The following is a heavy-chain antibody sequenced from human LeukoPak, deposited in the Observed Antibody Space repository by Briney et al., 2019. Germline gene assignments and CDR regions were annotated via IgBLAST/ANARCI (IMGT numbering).Heavy chain of an antibody. J-gene: IGHJ4*02. CDR2: INDSGDNT. V-gene: IGHV3-23*01. Sequence: GGSLRLSCAASRFTFSKYAMNWVRQAPGKGLEWVSTINDSGDNTYYVDSVKGRFTISRDNSKNTLYLQMNSLRADDTAVYYCAKAQKYYYDSSDYWGQGTLVTVSS. CDR1: RFTFSKYA. CDR3: AKAQKYYYDSSDY. D-gene: IGHD3-22*01.